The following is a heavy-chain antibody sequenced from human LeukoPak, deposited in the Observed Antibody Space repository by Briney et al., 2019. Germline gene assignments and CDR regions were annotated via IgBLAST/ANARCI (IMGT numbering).Heavy chain of an antibody. CDR3: ARGYVSFDY. Sequence: KPSETLSLTCAVYGGSFSGYYWSWIRQPPGKGLEWIGEINHSGSTNYNPSLESRVTISVDTSKNQFSLKLSSVTAADTAVYYCARGYVSFDYWGQGTLVTVSS. CDR2: INHSGST. D-gene: IGHD3-16*01. CDR1: GGSFSGYY. V-gene: IGHV4-34*01. J-gene: IGHJ4*02.